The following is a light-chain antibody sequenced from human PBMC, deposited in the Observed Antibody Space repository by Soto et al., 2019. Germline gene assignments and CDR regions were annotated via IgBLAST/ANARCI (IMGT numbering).Light chain of an antibody. V-gene: IGLV2-14*01. Sequence: QSALTQPASVSGSPGQSITISCTGTSNDIGGYNYVSWYQQHPGKAPKVIIYEVNNRPSGVSNRFSGSKSGNMASLTISGLQAEDEADYSCGSYTSSSTLTALFGGGTKLTVL. CDR1: SNDIGGYNY. J-gene: IGLJ2*01. CDR3: GSYTSSSTLTAL. CDR2: EVN.